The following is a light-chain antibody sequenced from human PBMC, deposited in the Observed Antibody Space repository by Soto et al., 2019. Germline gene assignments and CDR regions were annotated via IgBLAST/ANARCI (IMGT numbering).Light chain of an antibody. CDR1: SSDVGSYNY. CDR2: DVS. Sequence: QSALTQPASVSGSPGQSITISCTGTSSDVGSYNYVSWYQQHPGKAHKLMIYDVSNRPSGVSNRFSGSQSGNTDSLTISGLQAEDEADYYCSSYSISSTLGVFGGGTKLTVL. CDR3: SSYSISSTLGV. J-gene: IGLJ2*01. V-gene: IGLV2-14*01.